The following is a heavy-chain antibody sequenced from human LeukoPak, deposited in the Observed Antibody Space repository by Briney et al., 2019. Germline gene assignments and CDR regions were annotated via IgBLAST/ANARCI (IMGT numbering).Heavy chain of an antibody. D-gene: IGHD2-2*01. Sequence: PGGSLRLSCAASGVTFSTYLMTSVRQAPGKGLEWVANISPDGGVQSYVDSVKGRFSISRDNAKNSLYLQMHSLRAEDTAVYYCAGNLVAAAPGDAWGQGTLVTVSS. V-gene: IGHV3-7*01. CDR2: ISPDGGVQ. J-gene: IGHJ5*02. CDR3: AGNLVAAAPGDA. CDR1: GVTFSTYL.